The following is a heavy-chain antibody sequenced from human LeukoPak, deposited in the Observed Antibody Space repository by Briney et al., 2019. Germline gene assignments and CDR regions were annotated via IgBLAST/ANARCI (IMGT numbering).Heavy chain of an antibody. CDR3: ARVYRAAEDAFDI. Sequence: PGGSLRLSCAASGFIFSSYAMHWVRQAPGKGLEWVAVISYDGSNKYYADSVKGRFTISRDNSKNTLYLQMNSLRAEDTAVYYCARVYRAAEDAFDIWGQGAMVTVSS. V-gene: IGHV3-30-3*01. J-gene: IGHJ3*02. CDR1: GFIFSSYA. CDR2: ISYDGSNK. D-gene: IGHD6-13*01.